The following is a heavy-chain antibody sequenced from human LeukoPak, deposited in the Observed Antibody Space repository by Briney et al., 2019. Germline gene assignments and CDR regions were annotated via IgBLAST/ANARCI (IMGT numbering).Heavy chain of an antibody. V-gene: IGHV3-23*01. Sequence: GGSLRLSCAASGFTFSSYAMSWVRQAPGKGLEWVSAISGSGGSTYYADSVKGRFTISRDNSKNTLYLQMNSLRAEDTAVYHCAKLWFGDRFFDYWGQGTLVTVSS. CDR3: AKLWFGDRFFDY. J-gene: IGHJ4*02. CDR2: ISGSGGST. CDR1: GFTFSSYA. D-gene: IGHD3-10*01.